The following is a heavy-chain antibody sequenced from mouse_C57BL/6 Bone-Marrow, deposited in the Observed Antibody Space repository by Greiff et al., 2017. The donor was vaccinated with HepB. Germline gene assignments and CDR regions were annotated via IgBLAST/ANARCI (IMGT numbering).Heavy chain of an antibody. Sequence: VQLQQSGAELVKPGASVKLSCKASGYTFTSYWMHWVKQRPGQGLEWIGMIHPNSGSTNYNEKFKSKATLTVDKSSSTAYMQLSSLTSEDSAVYYCARLVTVHYFDYWGQGTTLTVSS. CDR3: ARLVTVHYFDY. J-gene: IGHJ2*01. D-gene: IGHD2-2*01. CDR1: GYTFTSYW. V-gene: IGHV1-64*01. CDR2: IHPNSGST.